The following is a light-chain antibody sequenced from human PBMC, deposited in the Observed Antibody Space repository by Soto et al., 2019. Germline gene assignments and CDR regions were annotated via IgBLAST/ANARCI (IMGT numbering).Light chain of an antibody. CDR2: EVG. Sequence: QSALTQPASVSGSPGQSITISCTGTSSDIGTYIYVSWYLQHPGKAPKLLIYEVGNRPSGVSNRFSGSKSGNTASLTISGLQAEDEADYYCSSYKSSNSVVFGGGTKLTVL. V-gene: IGLV2-14*01. J-gene: IGLJ2*01. CDR1: SSDIGTYIY. CDR3: SSYKSSNSVV.